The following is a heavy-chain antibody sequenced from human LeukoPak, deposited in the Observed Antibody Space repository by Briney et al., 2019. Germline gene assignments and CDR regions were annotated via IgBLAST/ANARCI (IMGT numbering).Heavy chain of an antibody. V-gene: IGHV3-64*01. CDR2: ISSDGGST. D-gene: IGHD3-10*01. J-gene: IGHJ4*02. Sequence: PGGSLRLSCADSGFTFSTYAMHWVRQAPGKGLECVSAISSDGGSTYYANSVKGRFTISRDNSKNTLYLQMGSLRAEDMAVYYCARGTHYYGSGSYYNEPLDYWGQGTLVTVSS. CDR1: GFTFSTYA. CDR3: ARGTHYYGSGSYYNEPLDY.